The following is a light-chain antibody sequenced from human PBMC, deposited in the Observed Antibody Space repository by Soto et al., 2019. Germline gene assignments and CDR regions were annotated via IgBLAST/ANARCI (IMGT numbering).Light chain of an antibody. CDR3: QPYDTSLT. Sequence: EIVLTQSPDTLSLSPGERATLSCRASQSVRTDFLTWYQQRRGQAPRLLIYGASNRAAGVPERFSGSGSGTDFTLTIGRLEPEDFAVYYCQPYDTSLTFGGGAKVEIK. J-gene: IGKJ4*01. CDR1: QSVRTDF. CDR2: GAS. V-gene: IGKV3-20*01.